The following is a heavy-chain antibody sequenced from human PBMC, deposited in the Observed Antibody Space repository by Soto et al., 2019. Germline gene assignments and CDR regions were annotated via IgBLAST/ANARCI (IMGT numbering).Heavy chain of an antibody. V-gene: IGHV3-73*01. D-gene: IGHD1-26*01. CDR2: ISSKPNSYAA. J-gene: IGHJ4*02. Sequence: QPGGSLRLSCAASGFIFSGSAMHWVRQASGKGLEWVGRISSKPNSYAATYAESVKGRFTISRDDSKNTAYLQMNSLKTEDTAVYYCTRPGNTYSGRYYDFDDWGQGSLVTVAS. CDR3: TRPGNTYSGRYYDFDD. CDR1: GFIFSGSA.